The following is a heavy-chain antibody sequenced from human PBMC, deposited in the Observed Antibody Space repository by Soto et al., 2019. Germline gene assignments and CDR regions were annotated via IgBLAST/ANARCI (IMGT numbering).Heavy chain of an antibody. CDR1: GGSISSGGYY. V-gene: IGHV4-31*03. J-gene: IGHJ4*02. CDR3: ARDNLGAASGWFYFDY. CDR2: IYYSGST. D-gene: IGHD6-19*01. Sequence: QVQLQESGPGLVKPSQTLSLTCTVSGGSISSGGYYWSWIRQHPGKGLEWIGYIYYSGSTYYDPSPKSRLTISVATSKNQFSLKLSSVTAADTAVYYCARDNLGAASGWFYFDYWGQGTLVTVSS.